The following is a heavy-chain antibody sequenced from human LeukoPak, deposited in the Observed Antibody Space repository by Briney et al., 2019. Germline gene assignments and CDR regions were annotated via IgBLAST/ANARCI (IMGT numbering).Heavy chain of an antibody. D-gene: IGHD3-10*01. J-gene: IGHJ5*02. CDR2: INHSGST. CDR3: ARGHTTNYGSGSYGSGFWFDP. Sequence: SETLSLTCAVYGGSFSGYYWSWIRQPPGKGLEWIGEINHSGSTNYNPSLKSRVTISVDTSKNQFSLKLSSVTAADTAVYYCARGHTTNYGSGSYGSGFWFDPWGQGTLVTVSS. CDR1: GGSFSGYY. V-gene: IGHV4-34*01.